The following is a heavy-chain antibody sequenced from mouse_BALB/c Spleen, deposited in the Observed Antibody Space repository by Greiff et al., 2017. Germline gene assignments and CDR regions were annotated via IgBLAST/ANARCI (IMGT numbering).Heavy chain of an antibody. D-gene: IGHD1-1*01. CDR1: GYTFTDYE. J-gene: IGHJ4*01. CDR2: IDPETGGT. Sequence: VQLQESGAELVRPGASVTLSCKASGYTFTDYEMHWVKQTPVHGLEWIGAIDPETGGTAYNQKFKGKATLTADKSSSTAYMELRSLTSEDSAVYYCTRGYGRGSMDYWGQGTSVTVSS. CDR3: TRGYGRGSMDY. V-gene: IGHV1-15*01.